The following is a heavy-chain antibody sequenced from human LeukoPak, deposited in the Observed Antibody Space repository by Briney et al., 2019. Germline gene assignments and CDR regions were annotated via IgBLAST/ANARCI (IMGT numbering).Heavy chain of an antibody. J-gene: IGHJ4*02. V-gene: IGHV3-21*01. CDR3: ARGHYDVLAASYKWTPDY. Sequence: GGSLRLSCAASGFTFSNYALHWVRQAPGRGLEWVSSITSGGDYIYYADSVKGRFTTSRDNAKNSLSLQLNSLRVEDTAVYYCARGHYDVLAASYKWTPDYWGQGTLVTVSS. D-gene: IGHD3-9*01. CDR1: GFTFSNYA. CDR2: ITSGGDYI.